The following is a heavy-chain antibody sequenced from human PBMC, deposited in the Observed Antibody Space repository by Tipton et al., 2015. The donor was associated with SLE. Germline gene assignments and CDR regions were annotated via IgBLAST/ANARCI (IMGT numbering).Heavy chain of an antibody. CDR3: ARRRGSSWYEDYFDY. D-gene: IGHD6-13*01. CDR2: IYTNEST. CDR1: GGSISSYY. Sequence: LRLSCTVSGGSISSYYWSWIRQPAGGGLEWIGRIYTNESTNYNPSLKSRVTMSVDTSKNQFSLKLSSVTAADTAVYYCARRRGSSWYEDYFDYWGQGTLVTVSS. V-gene: IGHV4-4*07. J-gene: IGHJ4*02.